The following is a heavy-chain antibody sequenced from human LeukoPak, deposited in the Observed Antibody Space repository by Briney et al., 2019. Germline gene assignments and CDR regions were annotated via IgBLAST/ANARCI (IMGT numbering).Heavy chain of an antibody. V-gene: IGHV5-51*01. CDR3: ARRIDRYYFDY. CDR2: IYPGDSDT. D-gene: IGHD1-14*01. Sequence: GESLKISCKGSGYSFTSYWIGWVRQMPGQGLGWMGIIYPGDSDTRYSPSFQGEVTISADKSISTAYLQWSSLKASDTAMYYCARRIDRYYFDYWGQGTRVTVTA. J-gene: IGHJ4*02. CDR1: GYSFTSYW.